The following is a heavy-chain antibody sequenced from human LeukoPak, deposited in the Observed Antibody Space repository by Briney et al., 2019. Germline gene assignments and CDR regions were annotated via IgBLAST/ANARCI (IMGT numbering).Heavy chain of an antibody. CDR1: GGSISSYY. Sequence: SETLSLTCTVSGGSISSYYWSWIRQPPRKGLEWIGYIYYSGSTNYNPSLKSRVTISVDTSKNQFSLKLSSVTAADTAVYYCARGDYCSGGSCRHLGAFDIWGQGTMVTVSS. J-gene: IGHJ3*02. V-gene: IGHV4-59*01. D-gene: IGHD2-15*01. CDR3: ARGDYCSGGSCRHLGAFDI. CDR2: IYYSGST.